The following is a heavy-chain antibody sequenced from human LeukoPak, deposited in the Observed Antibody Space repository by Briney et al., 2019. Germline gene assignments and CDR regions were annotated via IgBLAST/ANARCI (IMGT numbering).Heavy chain of an antibody. CDR1: GLTFRSFW. CDR2: INQDGSEK. V-gene: IGHV3-7*01. Sequence: SGGSLRLSCAVSGLTFRSFWMSWVRQAPGKGLEWVANINQDGSEKYFVDSVKGRFTISRDNSKNSLHLQMNTLRAEDTALYYCARERDGRFFDYWGQGTLVTVSS. D-gene: IGHD5-24*01. CDR3: ARERDGRFFDY. J-gene: IGHJ4*02.